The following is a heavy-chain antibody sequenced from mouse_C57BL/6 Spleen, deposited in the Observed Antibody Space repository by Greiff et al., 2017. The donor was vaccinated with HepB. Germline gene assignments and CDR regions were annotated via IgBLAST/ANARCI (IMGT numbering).Heavy chain of an antibody. CDR2: IHPNSGST. D-gene: IGHD1-1*01. CDR1: GYTFTSYW. Sequence: QVQLQQPGAELVKPGASVKLSCKASGYTFTSYWMHCVKQRPGQGLEWIGMIHPNSGSTNYNEKFKSKATLTVDKSSSTAYMQLSSLTSEDSAVYYCARLDYGSSYVDAMDYWGQGTSVTVSS. CDR3: ARLDYGSSYVDAMDY. J-gene: IGHJ4*01. V-gene: IGHV1-64*01.